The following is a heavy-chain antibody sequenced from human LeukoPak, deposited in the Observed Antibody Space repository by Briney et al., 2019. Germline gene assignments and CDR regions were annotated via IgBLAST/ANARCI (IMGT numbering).Heavy chain of an antibody. CDR2: IYYSGCT. CDR1: GGSISSSSYY. J-gene: IGHJ5*02. Sequence: KSSETLSLTCTVSGGSISSSSYYWGWIRQPPGKGLEWIGSIYYSGCTYYNPSLKSRVTISVDTSKNQFSLKLSSVTAADTAVYYCARERHSSGAQTGQSPRFDPWGQGTLVTVSS. CDR3: ARERHSSGAQTGQSPRFDP. D-gene: IGHD6-19*01. V-gene: IGHV4-39*07.